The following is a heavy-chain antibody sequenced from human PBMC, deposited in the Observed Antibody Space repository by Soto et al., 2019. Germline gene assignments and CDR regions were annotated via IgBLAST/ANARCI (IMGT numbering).Heavy chain of an antibody. CDR3: RRGELLSNDAFDI. V-gene: IGHV1-69*13. CDR2: TIPIFGTA. Sequence: SVKVSCKASGGTFSSYAISWLRQAPGQGLEWMGGTIPIFGTANYAQKFQGRVTITADESTSTAYMELSSLRSEDTAVYYCRRGELLSNDAFDIWGQGTMVTVSS. CDR1: GGTFSSYA. J-gene: IGHJ3*02. D-gene: IGHD3-10*01.